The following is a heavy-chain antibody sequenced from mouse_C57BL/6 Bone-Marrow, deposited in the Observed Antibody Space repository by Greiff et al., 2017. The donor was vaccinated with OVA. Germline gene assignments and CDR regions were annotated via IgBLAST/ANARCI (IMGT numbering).Heavy chain of an antibody. CDR3: ARSHDDYDRYCDV. D-gene: IGHD2-4*01. CDR1: GYTFTSYW. V-gene: IGHV1-69*01. J-gene: IGHJ1*03. CDR2: IDPSDSYT. Sequence: QVQLQQPGAELVMPGASVKLSCKASGYTFTSYWMHWVKQRPGQGLEWIGEIDPSDSYTNYNQKFKGKSTLTVDKSSSTAYMQLSSLTSEDSAVYYCARSHDDYDRYCDVWGTGTTVTVSS.